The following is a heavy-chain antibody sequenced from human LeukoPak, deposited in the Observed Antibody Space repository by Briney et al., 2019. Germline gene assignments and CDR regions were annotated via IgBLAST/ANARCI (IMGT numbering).Heavy chain of an antibody. CDR1: GFTFSSYW. J-gene: IGHJ4*02. Sequence: GGSLRLSCAASGFTFSSYWMSWVRQAPGKGLEWVANIKQDGSEKYYVDSVKGRFTISRDNAKNSLDLQMNSLGAEDTAVYYCARRSGSYQADFDYWGQGTLVTVSS. CDR2: IKQDGSEK. D-gene: IGHD1-26*01. V-gene: IGHV3-7*03. CDR3: ARRSGSYQADFDY.